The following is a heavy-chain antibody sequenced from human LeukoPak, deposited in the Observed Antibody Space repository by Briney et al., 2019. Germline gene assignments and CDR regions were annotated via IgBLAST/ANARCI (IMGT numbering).Heavy chain of an antibody. D-gene: IGHD7-27*01. V-gene: IGHV3-7*02. CDR2: IKEDGSEK. CDR1: GFTFSSYW. CDR3: AGRTELGRGFDY. J-gene: IGHJ4*01. Sequence: GGSLRLSCAGSGFTFSSYWMSWVRQAPGKGLEWVANIKEDGSEKYYVDSVKGRFTISRDNAKNSLYLQMNSLRAEDTAVYYCAGRTELGRGFDYWGDGTLLSVPS.